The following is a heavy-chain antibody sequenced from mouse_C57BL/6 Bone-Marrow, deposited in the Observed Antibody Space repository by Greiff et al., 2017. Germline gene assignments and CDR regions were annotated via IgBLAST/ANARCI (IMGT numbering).Heavy chain of an antibody. J-gene: IGHJ4*01. Sequence: VQLQQSGPGLVQPSQSLSITCTVSGFSLTSYGVHWVRQSPGTGLEWLGVIWSGGSTDYNAAFISRLSISKDNSKSQVFFKMNRLQADDTAIYYCARKWDYYGSSPYAMNYWGQGTSVTVSS. D-gene: IGHD1-1*01. V-gene: IGHV2-2*01. CDR3: ARKWDYYGSSPYAMNY. CDR2: IWSGGST. CDR1: GFSLTSYG.